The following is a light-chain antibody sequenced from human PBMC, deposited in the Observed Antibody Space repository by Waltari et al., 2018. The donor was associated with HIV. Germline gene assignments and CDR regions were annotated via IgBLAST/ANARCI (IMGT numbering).Light chain of an antibody. Sequence: YELNQPPSVAVSPGPTARITCSANQLGDKYVSWYQQKPGQSPVLVIYPDNKRPSGCPERYSASLSWNTATLTISGTLPMDEADYYCQTWDRPTVIFGGGTKLTV. CDR3: QTWDRPTVI. CDR1: QLGDKY. V-gene: IGLV3-1*01. J-gene: IGLJ2*01. CDR2: PDN.